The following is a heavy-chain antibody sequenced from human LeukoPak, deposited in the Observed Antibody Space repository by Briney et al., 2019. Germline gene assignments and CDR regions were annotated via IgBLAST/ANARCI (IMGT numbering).Heavy chain of an antibody. J-gene: IGHJ6*02. Sequence: GGSLRLSCAASGFTFSNYWMNWVRQAPGKGLEWVANIKQDGSEIYYVDSVKGRFTISRDNAKNSLYLQMSSLRAEDTAVYYCARTIVVVVAATIDYYYGLDVWGQGTTVTVSS. CDR3: ARTIVVVVAATIDYYYGLDV. V-gene: IGHV3-7*03. D-gene: IGHD2-15*01. CDR2: IKQDGSEI. CDR1: GFTFSNYW.